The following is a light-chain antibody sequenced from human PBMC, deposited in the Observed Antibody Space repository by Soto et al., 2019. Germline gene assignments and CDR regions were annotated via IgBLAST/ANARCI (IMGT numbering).Light chain of an antibody. CDR1: QSVNIW. Sequence: DIQMTQFPSALSASVGDRVTITCRASQSVNIWLAWYQQNPGKAPKLLISEASTVETGVPARVSGSGSGTQFTLTISSLQPDDLATYYCQQYNNFWTFGQGTKVQIK. J-gene: IGKJ1*01. CDR2: EAS. CDR3: QQYNNFWT. V-gene: IGKV1-5*03.